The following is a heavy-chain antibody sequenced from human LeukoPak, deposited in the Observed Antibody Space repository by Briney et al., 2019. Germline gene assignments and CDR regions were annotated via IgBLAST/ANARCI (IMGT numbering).Heavy chain of an antibody. CDR2: IYYSGST. Sequence: PSETLSLTCTVPGGSISSSSYYWGWIRQPPGKGLEWIGSIYYSGSTYYNPSLKSRVTISVDTSKNQFSLKLSSVTAADTAVYYCASRQYYDILTGQKLAHFDYWGQGTLVTVSS. J-gene: IGHJ4*02. D-gene: IGHD3-9*01. CDR1: GGSISSSSYY. V-gene: IGHV4-39*01. CDR3: ASRQYYDILTGQKLAHFDY.